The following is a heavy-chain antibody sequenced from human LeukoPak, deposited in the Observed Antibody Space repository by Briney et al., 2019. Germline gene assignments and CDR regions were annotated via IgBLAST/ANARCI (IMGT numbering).Heavy chain of an antibody. CDR1: GFTVSSNY. D-gene: IGHD4-17*01. CDR2: IYSGGST. CDR3: ARVWFVYGDYAIPDYYYYMDV. V-gene: IGHV3-53*01. J-gene: IGHJ6*03. Sequence: GGSLRLSCAASGFTVSSNYMSWVRQAPGKGLEWVSVIYSGGSTYYADSVKGRFTISRDNSKNTLYLQMNSLRAEDTAVYYCARVWFVYGDYAIPDYYYYMDVWGKGTTVTVSS.